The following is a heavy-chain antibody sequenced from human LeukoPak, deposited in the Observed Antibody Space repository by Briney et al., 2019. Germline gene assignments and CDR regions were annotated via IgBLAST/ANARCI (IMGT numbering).Heavy chain of an antibody. Sequence: SETLSLTCTVSGGPISNYYWSWIRQPPGKGLEWIGYIYYSGSTNYNPSLKSRVTISVDTSKNQFSLRLSSVAAADTAVYYCARSPRGGTKTYFDYWGQGTLVTVSP. J-gene: IGHJ4*02. CDR3: ARSPRGGTKTYFDY. CDR2: IYYSGST. V-gene: IGHV4-59*01. CDR1: GGPISNYY. D-gene: IGHD1-14*01.